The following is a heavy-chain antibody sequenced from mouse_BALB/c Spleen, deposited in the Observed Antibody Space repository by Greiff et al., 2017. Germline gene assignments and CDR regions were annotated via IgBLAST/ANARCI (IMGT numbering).Heavy chain of an antibody. D-gene: IGHD2-3*01. CDR1: GYTFTSYY. CDR2: IYPGNVNT. CDR3: ARGGWLPLYAMDY. Sequence: QVHVKQSGPELVKPGASVRISCKASGYTFTSYYIHWVKQRPGQGLEWIGWIYPGNVNTKYNEKFKGKATLTADKSSSTAYMQLSSLTSEDSAVYFCARGGWLPLYAMDYWGQGTSVTVSS. V-gene: IGHV1S56*01. J-gene: IGHJ4*01.